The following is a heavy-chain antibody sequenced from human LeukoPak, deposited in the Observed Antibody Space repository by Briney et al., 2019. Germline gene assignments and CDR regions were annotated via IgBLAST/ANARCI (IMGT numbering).Heavy chain of an antibody. CDR2: INHSGST. V-gene: IGHV4-34*01. Sequence: SETLSLTCAVYGGSFSGYYWSWIRQPPGKGLEWIGEINHSGSTNYNPSLKSRVTISVDTSKNQFSLKLSSVTAADTAVYYCARPSRYSSSSEFDYWGQGTLVTVSS. J-gene: IGHJ4*02. D-gene: IGHD6-6*01. CDR1: GGSFSGYY. CDR3: ARPSRYSSSSEFDY.